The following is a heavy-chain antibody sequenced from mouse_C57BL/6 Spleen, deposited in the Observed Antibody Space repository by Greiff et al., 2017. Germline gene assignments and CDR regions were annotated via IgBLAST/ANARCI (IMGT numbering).Heavy chain of an antibody. CDR2: IYPGGGYT. V-gene: IGHV1-63*01. CDR3: ARSGDYGGYYAMDY. CDR1: GYTFTNYW. Sequence: QVHVKQSGAELVRPGTSVKMSCKASGYTFTNYWIGWAKQRPGHGLEWIGDIYPGGGYTNYNEKFKGKATLTADKSSSTAYMQFSSLTSEDSAIYYCARSGDYGGYYAMDYWGQGTSVTVSS. D-gene: IGHD1-1*01. J-gene: IGHJ4*01.